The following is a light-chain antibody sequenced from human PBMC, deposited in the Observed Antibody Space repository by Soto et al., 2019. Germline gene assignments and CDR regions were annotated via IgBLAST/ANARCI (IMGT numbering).Light chain of an antibody. CDR3: QQYDNSPLT. J-gene: IGKJ4*01. V-gene: IGKV3-20*01. CDR1: QTVSSSY. CDR2: GAS. Sequence: EIVLTQSPGTLSLSPGERATLSCRASQTVSSSYFAWYQQKPGQAPRLLIYGASSRATGIPDRFSGSGSGTDFTLTISRLEPEDFAVYYCQQYDNSPLTFGGGTKV.